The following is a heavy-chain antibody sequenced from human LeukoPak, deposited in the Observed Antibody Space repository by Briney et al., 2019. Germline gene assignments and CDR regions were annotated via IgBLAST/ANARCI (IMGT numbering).Heavy chain of an antibody. CDR3: ARDNWNDDHHYYYGMDV. Sequence: GGSLRLSCAASGFTVSSNYMSWVRQAPGKGLEWVSVIYSGGSTYYADSVKGRFTISRHNSKNTLYLQMNSLRAEDTAVYYCARDNWNDDHHYYYGMDVWGQGTTVTVSS. V-gene: IGHV3-53*04. CDR1: GFTVSSNY. CDR2: IYSGGST. J-gene: IGHJ6*02. D-gene: IGHD1-1*01.